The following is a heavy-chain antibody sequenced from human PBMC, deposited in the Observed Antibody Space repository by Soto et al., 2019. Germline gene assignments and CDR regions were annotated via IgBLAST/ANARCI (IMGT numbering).Heavy chain of an antibody. CDR2: IYHSGST. V-gene: IGHV4-30-2*01. Sequence: PSETLSLTCAVSGGSISRGGYSWSWIRQPPGKGLEWIGYIYHSGSTYYNPSLKSRVTISVDRSKNQFSLKLSSVTAADTAVYYCARSNYYGSGSYRDPYFDYWGQGTLVTVSS. CDR1: GGSISRGGYS. D-gene: IGHD3-10*01. J-gene: IGHJ4*02. CDR3: ARSNYYGSGSYRDPYFDY.